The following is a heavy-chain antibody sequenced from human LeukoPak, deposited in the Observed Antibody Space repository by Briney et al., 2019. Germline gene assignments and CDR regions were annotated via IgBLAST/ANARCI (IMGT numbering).Heavy chain of an antibody. D-gene: IGHD3-22*01. Sequence: GGSLRLSCAASGFTFSRNAMNWVRQAPGKGLEWVAAISGNGLGTYYADSVKGRFNISRDNSRNPLYLQMNSLRIEDTAFYYCAKDANYLRSSGYLIPIDFWGQGTLVTVSS. V-gene: IGHV3-23*01. J-gene: IGHJ4*02. CDR2: ISGNGLGT. CDR1: GFTFSRNA. CDR3: AKDANYLRSSGYLIPIDF.